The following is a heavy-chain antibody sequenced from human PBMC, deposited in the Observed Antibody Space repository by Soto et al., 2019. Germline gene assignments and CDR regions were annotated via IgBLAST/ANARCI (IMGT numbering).Heavy chain of an antibody. Sequence: QVQLVQSGAEVKKPGASVKVSCKASGYTFTSYYMHWVRQAHGQGLEWMGIINPSGGSTSYAQKFQGRVIMNRDTSTSTVDMELRSLRSEDTAVYYCARESTLTGNTFKFGYGMDVWGQGTPVNVSS. D-gene: IGHD1-7*01. V-gene: IGHV1-46*01. J-gene: IGHJ6*02. CDR1: GYTFTSYY. CDR3: ARESTLTGNTFKFGYGMDV. CDR2: INPSGGST.